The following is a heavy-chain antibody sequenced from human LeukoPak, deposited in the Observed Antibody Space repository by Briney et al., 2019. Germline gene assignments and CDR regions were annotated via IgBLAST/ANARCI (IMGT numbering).Heavy chain of an antibody. J-gene: IGHJ5*02. CDR3: ARDLRGFNYAYARFDP. CDR1: GGSVDSASYY. D-gene: IGHD5-18*01. V-gene: IGHV4-61*01. CDR2: IYYSGST. Sequence: TSETLSLTCTVSGGSVDSASYYWSWIRQPPGQGLELIGYIYYSGSTNYNPSLKSRVTISLDTSKNQFSLKLSSVTAADTAVYYCARDLRGFNYAYARFDPWGQGTLVTVSS.